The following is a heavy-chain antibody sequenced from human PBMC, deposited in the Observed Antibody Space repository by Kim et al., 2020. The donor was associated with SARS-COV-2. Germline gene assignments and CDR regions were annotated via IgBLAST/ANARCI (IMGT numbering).Heavy chain of an antibody. CDR1: GGSISSYY. V-gene: IGHV4-59*13. J-gene: IGHJ2*01. D-gene: IGHD2-15*01. Sequence: SETLSLTCTVSGGSISSYYWSWIRQPPGKGLEWIGYIYYSGSTNYNPSLKSRVTISVDTSKNQFSLKLSSVTAADTAVYYCARVHYGIYCSGGSCYYVNWYFDLWGRGTLVTVSS. CDR2: IYYSGST. CDR3: ARVHYGIYCSGGSCYYVNWYFDL.